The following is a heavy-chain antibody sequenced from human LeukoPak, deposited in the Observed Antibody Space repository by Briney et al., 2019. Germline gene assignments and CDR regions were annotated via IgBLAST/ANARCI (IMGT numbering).Heavy chain of an antibody. D-gene: IGHD4-17*01. CDR2: MSGSGGIT. Sequence: GGSLRLSCAASGVTLSSYAMSWFRQSPGKGLEWVSSMSGSGGITYYADSVNGRFTISRANSKNTLYLQMNSLRAEDTAVYYCAKDGYGDYVDFDYWGQGTLVTASS. J-gene: IGHJ4*02. V-gene: IGHV3-23*01. CDR3: AKDGYGDYVDFDY. CDR1: GVTLSSYA.